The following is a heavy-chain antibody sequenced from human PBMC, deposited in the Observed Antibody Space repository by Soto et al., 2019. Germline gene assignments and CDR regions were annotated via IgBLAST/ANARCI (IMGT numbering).Heavy chain of an antibody. CDR3: AAGLLYYYDTTPNFDY. D-gene: IGHD3-22*01. CDR2: IVVGSGNT. J-gene: IGHJ4*02. CDR1: GFTFTSSA. V-gene: IGHV1-58*01. Sequence: QMQLVQSGPEVKKPGTSVKVSCKASGFTFTSSAVQWVRQARGQRLEWIGWIVVGSGNTNYAQKFQERVTITRDMSTSTAYMELSSLRSEDTAVYYCAAGLLYYYDTTPNFDYWGQGTLVTVSS.